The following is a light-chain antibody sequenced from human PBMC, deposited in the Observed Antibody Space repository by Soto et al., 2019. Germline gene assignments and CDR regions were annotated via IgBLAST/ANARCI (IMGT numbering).Light chain of an antibody. J-gene: IGLJ3*02. CDR1: LSNFGNKH. CDR3: ATWDDSLACRV. V-gene: IGLV1-47*01. Sequence: QSVLTQPLSASGTPGQRVTISCSGSLSNFGNKHVYWYQQLPGTAPKLLIYRDDQRPSGVPDRFSGSKSGASASLAISGLRSEDEGDYYCATWDDSLACRVFGGGTKVTVL. CDR2: RDD.